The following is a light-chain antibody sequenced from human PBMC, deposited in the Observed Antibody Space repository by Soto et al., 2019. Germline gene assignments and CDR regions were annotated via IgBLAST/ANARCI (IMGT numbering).Light chain of an antibody. CDR3: QHYNSYSEA. CDR1: QSVSRH. J-gene: IGKJ1*01. Sequence: EIVLTQSPGTLSLSPGERATLSCRASQSVSRHLAWYQQKPGQAPRLLIYDASNRATGIPARFSGSGSGTDFTLTVSSLQPDDFATYYCQHYNSYSEAFGQGTKVDIK. CDR2: DAS. V-gene: IGKV3-11*01.